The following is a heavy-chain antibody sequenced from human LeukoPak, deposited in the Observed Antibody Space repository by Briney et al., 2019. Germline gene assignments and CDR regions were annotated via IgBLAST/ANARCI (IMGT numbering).Heavy chain of an antibody. D-gene: IGHD6-13*01. J-gene: IGHJ5*02. CDR2: IYYGGST. CDR3: ARWGQQLLDP. CDR1: GGSISSSSSY. V-gene: IGHV4-39*01. Sequence: SETLSLTCTVSGGSISSSSSYWDWIRQPPGKGLEYIGSIYYGGSTYYNPSLKSRVTISIDTSKNQFSLKLSSVTAADTAVYYCARWGQQLLDPWGQGTLVTVPS.